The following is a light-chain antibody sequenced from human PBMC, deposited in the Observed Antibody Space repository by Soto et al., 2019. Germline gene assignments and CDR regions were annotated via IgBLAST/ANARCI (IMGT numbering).Light chain of an antibody. J-gene: IGKJ3*01. CDR2: VAS. CDR1: QDISNH. Sequence: DIQLTQSPSSLSASVGDRVTITCQASQDISNHLNWYQQKPGKAPNLLIYVASDFETGVPSRFSGCGSETFFSFTINSLQPEDIATYYCQKHDGVPLFGPGTKVEI. V-gene: IGKV1-33*01. CDR3: QKHDGVPL.